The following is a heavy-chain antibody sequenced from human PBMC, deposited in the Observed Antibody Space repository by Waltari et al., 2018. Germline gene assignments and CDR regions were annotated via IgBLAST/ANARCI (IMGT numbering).Heavy chain of an antibody. J-gene: IGHJ4*02. V-gene: IGHV3-30-3*01. Sequence: QVQLVESGGGVVQPGRSLRLACAASGFTFNNYAMHWVRQAPGKGLEWVAVISYDGSKTHSADSVKGRFTISRDNSNNTLYLLMNSLRPDDTAVYYCARDPHDFWSGYFDYWGQGTLVTVSS. D-gene: IGHD3-3*01. CDR1: GFTFNNYA. CDR2: ISYDGSKT. CDR3: ARDPHDFWSGYFDY.